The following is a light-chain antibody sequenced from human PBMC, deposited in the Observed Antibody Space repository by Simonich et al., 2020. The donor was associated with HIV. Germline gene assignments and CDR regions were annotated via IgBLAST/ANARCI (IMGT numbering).Light chain of an antibody. CDR1: SRDVGGYNY. CDR3: SSYTSSSTRI. J-gene: IGLJ2*01. Sequence: QSALTQPASVSGSPGQSITISCTGTSRDVGGYNYVSWSQQHPGKAPKLMIYDVSNRPSGVSNRFSGSKSGNTASLTISGLQAEDEADYYCSSYTSSSTRIFGGGTKLTVL. CDR2: DVS. V-gene: IGLV2-14*01.